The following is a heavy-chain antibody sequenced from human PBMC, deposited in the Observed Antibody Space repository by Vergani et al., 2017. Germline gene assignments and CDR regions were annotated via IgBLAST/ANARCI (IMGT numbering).Heavy chain of an antibody. CDR2: MNPTSGNK. J-gene: IGHJ2*01. Sequence: QVQLVQSGAEVKKPGASVKVSCKASGYTFTSYDINWVRQATGQGLEWMGWMNPTSGNKGYAQKFQGRVTMTRNTSISTAYMELSSLRSEDTAVYYCARGGGEWLGSYWYFDLWGRGTRVTVSS. CDR3: ARGGGEWLGSYWYFDL. D-gene: IGHD5-24*01. V-gene: IGHV1-8*01. CDR1: GYTFTSYD.